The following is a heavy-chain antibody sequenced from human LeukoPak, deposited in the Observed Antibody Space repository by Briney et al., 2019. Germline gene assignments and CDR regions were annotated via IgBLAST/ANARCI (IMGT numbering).Heavy chain of an antibody. Sequence: GGSLRLSCAASGFTFSDYYMSWIRQAPGKGLEWVSYTSGSSGHTNYGDSVKGRFTISRDNAKNTLYLQMNSLRAEDTAVYYCGRSYYDSSGWAYYFDHWGQGSLVTVSS. V-gene: IGHV3-11*06. CDR1: GFTFSDYY. J-gene: IGHJ4*02. CDR3: GRSYYDSSGWAYYFDH. CDR2: TSGSSGHT. D-gene: IGHD3-22*01.